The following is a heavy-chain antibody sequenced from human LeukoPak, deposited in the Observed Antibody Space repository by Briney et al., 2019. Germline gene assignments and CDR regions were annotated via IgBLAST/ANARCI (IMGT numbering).Heavy chain of an antibody. CDR1: GDSVSSNSAA. D-gene: IGHD2-2*01. V-gene: IGHV6-1*01. J-gene: IGHJ5*02. Sequence: SQTLSLTCAISGDSVSSNSAAWNWIRQSPSRGLEWLGRTYYRSKWYNDYAVSVKSRITINPDTSKNQFSLQLNSVTPEDTAVYYCARAGRYCSSTSCYNNWFDPWGQGTLVTVSS. CDR2: TYYRSKWYN. CDR3: ARAGRYCSSTSCYNNWFDP.